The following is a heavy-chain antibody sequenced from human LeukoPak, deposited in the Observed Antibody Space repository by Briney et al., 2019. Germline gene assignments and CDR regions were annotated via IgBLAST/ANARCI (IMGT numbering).Heavy chain of an antibody. CDR2: IYYSGST. CDR3: ASRAVAARGYFDY. D-gene: IGHD6-19*01. CDR1: GGSISSYY. V-gene: IGHV4-59*01. J-gene: IGHJ4*02. Sequence: PSETLSLTCTVSGGSISSYYWSWIRQPPGKGLEWIGYIYYSGSTNYNPSLKSRVTISVDTSKIQFSLKLSSVTAADTAVYYCASRAVAARGYFDYWGQGTLVTVSS.